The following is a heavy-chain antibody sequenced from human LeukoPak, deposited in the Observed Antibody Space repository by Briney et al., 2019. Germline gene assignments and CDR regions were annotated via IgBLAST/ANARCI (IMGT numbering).Heavy chain of an antibody. CDR1: GFTFRNYG. CDR2: IWFDGSNR. Sequence: PGGSLRLSCEASGFTFRNYGMHWVRQAPGKGLDWVGVIWFDGSNRYYADSVKGRLTISRDNSKNTLYLQVNSVRAEDTAVYYCARDTSGYYDYWGQGALVTVSS. D-gene: IGHD2-15*01. J-gene: IGHJ4*02. V-gene: IGHV3-33*01. CDR3: ARDTSGYYDY.